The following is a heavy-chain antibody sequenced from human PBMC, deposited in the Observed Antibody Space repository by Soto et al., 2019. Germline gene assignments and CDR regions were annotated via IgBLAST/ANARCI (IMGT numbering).Heavy chain of an antibody. CDR1: GFTLSSYG. J-gene: IGHJ4*02. CDR3: ARDRSSGYYGTFDY. D-gene: IGHD6-19*01. CDR2: ISSSSNTI. Sequence: EVQLVESGGGLVQPGGSLRLSCAASGFTLSSYGMNWVRQAPGKGLEWVSYISSSSNTIYYADSVKGRFTISRDNAKNSLYLQMNSLGAEDTAVYYCARDRSSGYYGTFDYWGQGTLVTVSS. V-gene: IGHV3-48*01.